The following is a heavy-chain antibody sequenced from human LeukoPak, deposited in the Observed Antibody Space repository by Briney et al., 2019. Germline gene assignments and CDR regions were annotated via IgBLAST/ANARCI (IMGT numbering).Heavy chain of an antibody. V-gene: IGHV4-31*03. J-gene: IGHJ6*02. CDR1: GGSISSGGYY. CDR2: IYYSGST. D-gene: IGHD3-10*01. CDR3: ARSKGGSPLDYYYYGMDV. Sequence: SETLSLTCTVSGGSISSGGYYWSWIRQHPGKGLEWIGYIYYSGSTYYNPSLRSRVTISVDTSKSQFSLKLSSVTAADTAVYYCARSKGGSPLDYYYYGMDVWGQGTTVTVSS.